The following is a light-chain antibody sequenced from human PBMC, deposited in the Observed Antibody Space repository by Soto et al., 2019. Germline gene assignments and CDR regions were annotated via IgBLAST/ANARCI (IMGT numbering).Light chain of an antibody. J-gene: IGKJ1*01. CDR3: QQYDSSPRT. CDR2: GAS. Sequence: EIVLTQSPGTLSLSPGXRATLSCRASQSFTSTSLAWYQQKPGQAPRLLISGASRRAAGIPDRFSGSGSGTDFTLTISRLESEDLAVYYCQQYDSSPRTFGQGTKVDI. V-gene: IGKV3-20*01. CDR1: QSFTSTS.